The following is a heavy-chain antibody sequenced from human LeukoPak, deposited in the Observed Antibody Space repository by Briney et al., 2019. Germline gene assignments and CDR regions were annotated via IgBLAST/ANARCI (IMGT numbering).Heavy chain of an antibody. CDR1: GGSISSGSYY. CDR2: IYTSGST. J-gene: IGHJ6*03. CDR3: ARDLRGYSGYDYPPYYYYMDV. Sequence: PSQTLSLTCTVPGGSISSGSYYWSWIRQPAGKGLEWIGRIYTSGSTNYNPSLKSRVTISVDTSKNQFSLKLSSVTAADTAVYYCARDLRGYSGYDYPPYYYYMDVWGKGTTVTVSS. D-gene: IGHD5-12*01. V-gene: IGHV4-61*02.